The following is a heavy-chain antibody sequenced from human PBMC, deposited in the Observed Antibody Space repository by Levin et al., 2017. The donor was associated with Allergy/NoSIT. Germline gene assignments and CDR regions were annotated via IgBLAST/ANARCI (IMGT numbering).Heavy chain of an antibody. CDR1: GFTFSSYG. J-gene: IGHJ4*02. D-gene: IGHD3-3*01. CDR2: IWYDGSNK. CDR3: ARPSTFWSGSLFDY. Sequence: GGSLRLSCAASGFTFSSYGMHWVRQAPGKGLEWVAVIWYDGSNKYYADSVKGRFTISRDNSKNTLYLQMNSLRAEDTAVYYCARPSTFWSGSLFDYWGQGTLVTVSS. V-gene: IGHV3-33*01.